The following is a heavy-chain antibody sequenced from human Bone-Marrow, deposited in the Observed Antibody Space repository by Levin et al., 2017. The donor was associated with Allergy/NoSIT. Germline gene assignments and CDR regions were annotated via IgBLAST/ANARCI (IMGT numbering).Heavy chain of an antibody. CDR1: GFNLDEYA. D-gene: IGHD3-16*01. Sequence: GGSLRLSCAASGFNLDEYAMTWVRQAPGKGLEWVCGINWSGGSIGYADSVKGRFTVSRDNAKNALFLQMNNLRAEDTALYHCARGRLGEVFDFWGPGTAVTVSS. CDR2: INWSGGSI. CDR3: ARGRLGEVFDF. V-gene: IGHV3-20*01. J-gene: IGHJ4*02.